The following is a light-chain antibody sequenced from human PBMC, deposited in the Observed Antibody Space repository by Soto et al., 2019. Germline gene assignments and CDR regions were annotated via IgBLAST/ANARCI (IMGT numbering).Light chain of an antibody. CDR3: EVWDDSLSGWV. V-gene: IGLV1-44*01. CDR2: SNT. CDR1: FSHIGRNT. Sequence: QSVLTQPPSASGTPGQRVTISCSGSFSHIGRNTVNWYQQFPGKAPKLLIDSNTRRPSGVPDRFSGSKSGTSASLAISGLQSEDESDYYCEVWDDSLSGWVFGGGTKVTVL. J-gene: IGLJ3*02.